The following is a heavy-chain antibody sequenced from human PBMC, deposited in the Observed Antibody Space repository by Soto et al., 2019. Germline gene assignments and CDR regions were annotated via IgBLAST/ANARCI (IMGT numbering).Heavy chain of an antibody. J-gene: IGHJ6*03. CDR2: MNPNSGNT. CDR1: GYTFTSYD. CDR3: ARFPGYYYYYYMDV. V-gene: IGHV1-8*01. Sequence: QVQLVQSGAEVKKPGASVKVSCKASGYTFTSYDINWVRQATGQGLEWMGWMNPNSGNTGYAQKFQGRVTMTRNTSISTAYMELSSLRSEDTSVYYCARFPGYYYYYYMDVWGKGTTVTVSS.